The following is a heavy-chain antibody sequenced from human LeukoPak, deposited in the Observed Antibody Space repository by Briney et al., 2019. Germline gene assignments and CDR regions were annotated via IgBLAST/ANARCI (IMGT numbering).Heavy chain of an antibody. V-gene: IGHV4-39*01. J-gene: IGHJ5*02. CDR2: IYYSGST. D-gene: IGHD3-3*01. CDR3: ARNIAGDFWSGPPNWFDP. Sequence: SETLSLTCTVSGGSISSSSYYWGWIRQPPGKGLEWIGSIYYSGSTYYNPSLKSRVTISVDTSKNQFSLELSSVTAADTAVYYCARNIAGDFWSGPPNWFDPWGQGTLVTVSS. CDR1: GGSISSSSYY.